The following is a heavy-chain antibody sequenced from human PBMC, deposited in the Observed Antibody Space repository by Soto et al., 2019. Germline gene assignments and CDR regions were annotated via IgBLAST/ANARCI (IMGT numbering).Heavy chain of an antibody. CDR3: ARESSYSSSTMDV. J-gene: IGHJ6*02. CDR1: GYTFTGYY. D-gene: IGHD6-6*01. Sequence: VASVKVSCKASGYTFTGYYMHWVRQAPGQGLEWMGWINPNSGGTNYAQKFQGWVTMTRDTSISTAYMELSRLRSDDTAVYYCARESSYSSSTMDVWGQGTTVTVSS. CDR2: INPNSGGT. V-gene: IGHV1-2*04.